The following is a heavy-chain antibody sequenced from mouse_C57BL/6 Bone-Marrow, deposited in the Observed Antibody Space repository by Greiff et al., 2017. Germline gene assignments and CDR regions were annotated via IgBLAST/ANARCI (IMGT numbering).Heavy chain of an antibody. D-gene: IGHD2-3*01. Sequence: QVQLKQSGAELARPGASVTLSCKASGYPFTSYGISWVKQTTGHGLEWIGDIYPRSGNTYYNEKFKGKATLTADKSSSTAYMELRSLTSEDSAVYFCARWLLPPAYWGQGTLVTVSA. J-gene: IGHJ3*01. CDR1: GYPFTSYG. CDR2: IYPRSGNT. V-gene: IGHV1-81*01. CDR3: ARWLLPPAY.